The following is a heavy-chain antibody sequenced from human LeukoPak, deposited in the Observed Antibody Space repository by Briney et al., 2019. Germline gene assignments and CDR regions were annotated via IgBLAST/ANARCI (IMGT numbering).Heavy chain of an antibody. CDR1: GYTFTSYY. J-gene: IGHJ4*02. CDR3: ARDRSSGYEFDY. D-gene: IGHD5-12*01. Sequence: ASVKVSCKASGYTFTSYYMHWVRQAPGQGLEWMGIINPSGGSTSYAQKFQGRVTMTRDTSTSAVYMELSSLRSEDTAVYYCARDRSSGYEFDYWGQGTLVTVSS. V-gene: IGHV1-46*03. CDR2: INPSGGST.